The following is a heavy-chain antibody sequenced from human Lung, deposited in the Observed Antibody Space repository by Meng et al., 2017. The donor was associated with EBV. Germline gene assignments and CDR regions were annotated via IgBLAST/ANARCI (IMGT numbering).Heavy chain of an antibody. D-gene: IGHD2-2*01. Sequence: QVQLVQSGAEVKKPGASVKVSCKASGYSFTTYAMHWVRQAPGQTLEWMGWINAGNGNTKYSEKFQSRVTITRDTAASTAYMELSSLRSEDTAVYYCARTGCSSSSCYDYWGQGTLVTVSS. CDR3: ARTGCSSSSCYDY. CDR1: GYSFTTYA. J-gene: IGHJ4*02. CDR2: INAGNGNT. V-gene: IGHV1-3*01.